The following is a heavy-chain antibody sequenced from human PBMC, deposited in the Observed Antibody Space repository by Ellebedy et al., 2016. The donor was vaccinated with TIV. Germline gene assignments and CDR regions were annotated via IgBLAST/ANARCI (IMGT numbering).Heavy chain of an antibody. V-gene: IGHV3-7*01. CDR3: ARESGAVVVTHFDN. Sequence: GESLKISCAASGFTFSDYWMSWVRQAPGKGLEWVANIKQDGSEKWYVDSVKGRFTISRDNAKNSLLLQMNSLRVEETAVYYCARESGAVVVTHFDNWGRGTLVTVSS. CDR1: GFTFSDYW. D-gene: IGHD2-15*01. CDR2: IKQDGSEK. J-gene: IGHJ4*02.